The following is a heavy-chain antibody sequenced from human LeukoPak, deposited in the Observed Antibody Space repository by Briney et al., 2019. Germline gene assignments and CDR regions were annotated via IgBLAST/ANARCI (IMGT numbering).Heavy chain of an antibody. CDR2: ISGSGGST. CDR1: GFTSSSYA. V-gene: IGHV3-23*01. D-gene: IGHD2-21*02. CDR3: AKGRTLVVVTTPSDY. J-gene: IGHJ4*02. Sequence: GGSLRLSCAASGFTSSSYAMSWVRQAPGKGLEWVSAISGSGGSTYYADSVKGRFTISRDNSKNTLYLQMNSLRAEDTAVYYCAKGRTLVVVTTPSDYWGQGTLVTVSS.